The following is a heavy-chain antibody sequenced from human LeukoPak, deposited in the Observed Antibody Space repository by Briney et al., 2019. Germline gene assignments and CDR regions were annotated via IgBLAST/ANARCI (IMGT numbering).Heavy chain of an antibody. J-gene: IGHJ4*02. CDR3: TKVPLSGTTYDY. CDR1: GFTFRNYG. CDR2: IRFDESTK. V-gene: IGHV3-30*02. Sequence: PGGSLRLSCAASGFTFRNYGMHWVRQAPGRGLEWVAFIRFDESTKYYADSVKGRFTISRDNSKNTLYLQMNSLRAEDTAVYYCTKVPLSGTTYDYWDQGTLVTVSS. D-gene: IGHD4-17*01.